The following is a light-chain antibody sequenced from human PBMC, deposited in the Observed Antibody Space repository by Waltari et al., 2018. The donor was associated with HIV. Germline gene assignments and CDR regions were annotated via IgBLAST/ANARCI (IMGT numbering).Light chain of an antibody. CDR3: QQARRFPHT. J-gene: IGKJ4*01. CDR1: QNIGKS. V-gene: IGKV1-12*01. CDR2: EAS. Sequence: DIPMTQSPSSVSVSVGCAVSITGRAIQNIGKSLARYPLQSSKAPRLLIYEASRLDDGVPTRFNGSGFRSQCSLGISKLQPEDYGIYGCQQARRFPHTFAGGT.